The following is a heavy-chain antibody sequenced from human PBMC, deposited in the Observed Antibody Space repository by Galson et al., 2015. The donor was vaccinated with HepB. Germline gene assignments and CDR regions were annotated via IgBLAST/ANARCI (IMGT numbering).Heavy chain of an antibody. D-gene: IGHD3-10*01. CDR3: AKDKITMVRGVLPYFDY. Sequence: SLRLSCAASGFTFSSYAMSWVRQAPGKGLEWVSAISGSGGSTYYADSVKGRFTISRDNSKNTLYLQMNSLRAEDTAVYYCAKDKITMVRGVLPYFDYWGQGTLVTVSS. CDR2: ISGSGGST. J-gene: IGHJ4*02. CDR1: GFTFSSYA. V-gene: IGHV3-23*01.